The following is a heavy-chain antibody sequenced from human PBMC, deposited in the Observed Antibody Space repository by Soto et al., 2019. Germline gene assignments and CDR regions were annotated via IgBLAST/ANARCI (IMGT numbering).Heavy chain of an antibody. CDR2: IYYSGST. D-gene: IGHD6-25*01. CDR3: ARTKTKAAPFDP. Sequence: SETLSLICTVSGGSISSYYWSWIRQPPGKGLEWVGYIYYSGSTNYNPSLKNRVTITVEKSKNQFSLKLSSVTAADTAVYYCARTKTKAAPFDPWGQGTLVTVSS. V-gene: IGHV4-59*01. J-gene: IGHJ5*02. CDR1: GGSISSYY.